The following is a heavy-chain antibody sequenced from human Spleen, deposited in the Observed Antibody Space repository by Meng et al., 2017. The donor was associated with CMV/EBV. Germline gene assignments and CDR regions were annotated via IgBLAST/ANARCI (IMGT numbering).Heavy chain of an antibody. V-gene: IGHV1-2*02. D-gene: IGHD5-12*01. J-gene: IGHJ5*02. CDR3: ARGMEGIVPAIGSVAGILGWFDP. Sequence: ASVKVSCKASGYSFNTYGVSWVRQAPGQGLEWMGWINPKSGGTNYAQKFQGRVTMTRDTSISTAYMELSRLRSDDTAVYYCARGMEGIVPAIGSVAGILGWFDPWGQGTLVTVPQ. CDR1: GYSFNTYG. CDR2: INPKSGGT.